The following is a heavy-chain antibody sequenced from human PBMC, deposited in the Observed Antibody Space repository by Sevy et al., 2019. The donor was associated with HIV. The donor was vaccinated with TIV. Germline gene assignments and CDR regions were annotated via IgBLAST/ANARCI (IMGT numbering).Heavy chain of an antibody. CDR2: IGTAGDT. D-gene: IGHD6-13*01. J-gene: IGHJ6*02. V-gene: IGHV3-13*01. CDR3: ARGQGIAAAGIKRKYYYYGIDV. Sequence: GGSLRLSCAASGFTFSSYDMHWVRQATGKGLEWVSAIGTAGDTYYPGSVKGRFTISRENAKNSLYLQMNSLRAGDTAVYYCARGQGIAAAGIKRKYYYYGIDVRGQGTTVTVSS. CDR1: GFTFSSYD.